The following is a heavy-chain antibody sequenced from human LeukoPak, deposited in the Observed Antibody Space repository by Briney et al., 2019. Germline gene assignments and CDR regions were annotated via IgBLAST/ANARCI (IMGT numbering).Heavy chain of an antibody. Sequence: SETLSLTCTVSGGSISSSSYYWGWIRQPPGKGLEWIGSIYYSGSTYYNPSLKSRVTISVDTSKNQFSLKLSSVTAADTAVYYCAREGCSSTSCYFFYYYYYYMDVWGKGTTVTVSS. CDR1: GGSISSSSYY. CDR2: IYYSGST. D-gene: IGHD2-2*01. V-gene: IGHV4-39*07. CDR3: AREGCSSTSCYFFYYYYYYMDV. J-gene: IGHJ6*03.